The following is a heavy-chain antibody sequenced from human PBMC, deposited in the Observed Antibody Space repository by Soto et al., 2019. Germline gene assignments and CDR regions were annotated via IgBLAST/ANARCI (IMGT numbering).Heavy chain of an antibody. D-gene: IGHD3-16*01. V-gene: IGHV3-48*02. CDR1: GFTLSKYA. Sequence: HPGGSLRLACEASGFTLSKYAVNGVRQAPGKGLEWVSYISSDSRYIYYGDSVKGRFTISRDNARNSVYLQMNSLRDEDTAVYYCVRIKLVEFFFINLVVYDMVVWG. CDR2: ISSDSRYI. J-gene: IGHJ6*02. CDR3: VRIKLVEFFFINLVVYDMVV.